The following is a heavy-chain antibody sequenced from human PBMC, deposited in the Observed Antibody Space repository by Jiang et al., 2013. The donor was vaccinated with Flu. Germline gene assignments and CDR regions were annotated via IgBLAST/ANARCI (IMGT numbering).Heavy chain of an antibody. Sequence: GPGLVKPSETLSLTCAVSGSSIGNGYYWDWIRQPPGKGLEWIGSIYQSGTTYNNPPLKSRVSISVDTAKNRFSLKLRSVTAADTAVYYCARDLPKYHHDTTALGIFDIWGQGTMVTVS. J-gene: IGHJ3*02. CDR2: IYQSGTT. CDR3: ARDLPKYHHDTTALGIFDI. D-gene: IGHD3-22*01. CDR1: GSSIGNGYY. V-gene: IGHV4-38-2*02.